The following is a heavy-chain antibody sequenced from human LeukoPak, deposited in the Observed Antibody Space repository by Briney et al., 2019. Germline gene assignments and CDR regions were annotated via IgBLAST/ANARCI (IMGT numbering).Heavy chain of an antibody. D-gene: IGHD3-22*01. CDR3: AIMHGYYDGSGFWVQ. V-gene: IGHV3-23*01. Sequence: GGSLRLSCAASGCTFSSYAMSWVRQAPGKGLEWVSFISPSGDRTSNADSVEGRFTISRDNTRNTLYLQMNSLRDEDTGVYYCAIMHGYYDGSGFWVQWGQGTLVTVSS. J-gene: IGHJ4*02. CDR1: GCTFSSYA. CDR2: ISPSGDRT.